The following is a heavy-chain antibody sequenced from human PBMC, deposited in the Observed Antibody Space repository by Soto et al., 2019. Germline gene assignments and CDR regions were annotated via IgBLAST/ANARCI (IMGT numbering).Heavy chain of an antibody. D-gene: IGHD2-8*01. CDR3: TTPYCTNGVCYDYYYGMDV. Sequence: GGSLRRSWAASGFTFSNALMSWVRQAPGKGLGWVGRIKSKTDGGTTDYAAPVKGRFTISRDDSKNTLYLQMNSLKTEDTAVYYCTTPYCTNGVCYDYYYGMDVWGQGTTVTVSS. CDR2: IKSKTDGGTT. CDR1: GFTFSNAL. J-gene: IGHJ6*02. V-gene: IGHV3-15*01.